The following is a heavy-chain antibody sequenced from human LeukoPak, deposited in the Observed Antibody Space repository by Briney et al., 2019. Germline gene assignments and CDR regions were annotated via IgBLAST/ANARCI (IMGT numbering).Heavy chain of an antibody. Sequence: PSGTLSLTCTVSGGSISSSSYYWSWIRQPAGKGLEWIGRVYTSGSTNYNPSLKSRVTISVDTSKNQLSLKLSSVTAADTAVYYCARGYYYYYMDVRGKGTTVTVSS. J-gene: IGHJ6*03. CDR2: VYTSGST. V-gene: IGHV4-61*02. CDR1: GGSISSSSYY. CDR3: ARGYYYYYMDV.